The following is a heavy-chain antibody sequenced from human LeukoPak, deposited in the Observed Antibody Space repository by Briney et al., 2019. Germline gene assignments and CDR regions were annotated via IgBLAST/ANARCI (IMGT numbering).Heavy chain of an antibody. CDR2: INNDGTAT. J-gene: IGHJ4*02. V-gene: IGHV3-74*01. D-gene: IGHD5-18*01. CDR3: AVAGYSYGSS. Sequence: GGSLRLSCAASGFSFSSYWMHWVRQAPGKGLVWVSRINNDGTATVYADSAKGRFTISRDNAKNTLSLQMNSLRAEDTAVYYCAVAGYSYGSSWGQGTLVTVSS. CDR1: GFSFSSYW.